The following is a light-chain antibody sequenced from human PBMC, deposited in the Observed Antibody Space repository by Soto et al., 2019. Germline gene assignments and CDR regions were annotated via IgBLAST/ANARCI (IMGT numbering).Light chain of an antibody. CDR1: SSNIGSNY. CDR3: AAWDDSLSGRV. CDR2: RNN. J-gene: IGLJ3*02. V-gene: IGLV1-47*01. Sequence: QSVLTQPPSASGTPGQRVTISCSGSSSNIGSNYVYWYQQLLGTAPKLLIYRNNQRPSGVPDRFSGSKSGTSASLAISGLRSEDEADYYCAAWDDSLSGRVFGGGTQLTVL.